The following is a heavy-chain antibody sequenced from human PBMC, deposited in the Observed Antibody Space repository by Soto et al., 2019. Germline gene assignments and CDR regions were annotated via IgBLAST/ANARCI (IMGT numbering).Heavy chain of an antibody. D-gene: IGHD3-10*02. CDR2: ISAYNGNT. Sequence: GASVKVSCKASGYTFTSYGISWVRQAPGQGLEWMGWISAYNGNTNYAQKLQGRVTMTTDTSTSTAYMELRSLRSDDTAVYYCARDRRLFGELYNDAYDTWGKRTMLTVSS. CDR3: ARDRRLFGELYNDAYDT. CDR1: GYTFTSYG. J-gene: IGHJ3*02. V-gene: IGHV1-18*01.